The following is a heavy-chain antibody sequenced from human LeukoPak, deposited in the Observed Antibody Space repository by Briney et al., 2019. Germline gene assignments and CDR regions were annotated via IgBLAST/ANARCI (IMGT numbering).Heavy chain of an antibody. J-gene: IGHJ4*02. CDR1: GGTLIRYA. CDR3: ARAGYSYGYDY. CDR2: IIPIFGTA. D-gene: IGHD5-18*01. V-gene: IGHV1-69*05. Sequence: SVKVSFKASGGTLIRYAISWVREAPGQGLEWMGRIIPIFGTANYAQKFQGRVTITTDESTSTAYMELSSLRSEDTGVCYCARAGYSYGYDYWGQGTLVTVSS.